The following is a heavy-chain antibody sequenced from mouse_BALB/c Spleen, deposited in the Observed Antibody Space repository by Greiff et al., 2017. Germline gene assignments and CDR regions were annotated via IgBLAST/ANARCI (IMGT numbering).Heavy chain of an antibody. CDR3: ARDGYYAVGYAMDY. V-gene: IGHV5-6-3*01. J-gene: IGHJ4*01. D-gene: IGHD2-3*01. Sequence: EVMLVESGGGLVKPGGSLKLSCAASGFTFSDYYMYWVRQTPDKRLELVATINSNGGSTYYPDSVKGRFTISRDNAKNTLYLQMSSLKSEDTAMYYCARDGYYAVGYAMDYWGQGTSVTVSS. CDR2: INSNGGST. CDR1: GFTFSDYY.